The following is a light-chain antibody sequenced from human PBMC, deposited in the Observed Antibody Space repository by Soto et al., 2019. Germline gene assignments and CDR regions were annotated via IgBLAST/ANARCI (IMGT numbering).Light chain of an antibody. CDR3: QQHGGSPIT. Sequence: IVMTQSPATLSVSAGERATLSCRASQSVSSYLAWYQQKPGQTPRLLIYDASNRATGIPARFSGSGSGTDFTLTISRLEPEDFALYYCQQHGGSPITFGQGTRLEIK. V-gene: IGKV3-20*01. CDR2: DAS. J-gene: IGKJ5*01. CDR1: QSVSSY.